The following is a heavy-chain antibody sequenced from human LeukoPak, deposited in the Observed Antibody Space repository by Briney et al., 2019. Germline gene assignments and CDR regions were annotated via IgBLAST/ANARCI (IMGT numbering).Heavy chain of an antibody. D-gene: IGHD3-3*01. Sequence: GGSLRLSCAASGFTFSGYAMHWVRQAPGKGLEWVAVISYDGSNKYYADSVKGRFTISRDNSKNTLYLQMNSLRAEDTAVYYCARDRAGDFWSGGYYYYYGMDVWGQGTTVTVSS. CDR1: GFTFSGYA. V-gene: IGHV3-30-3*01. J-gene: IGHJ6*02. CDR2: ISYDGSNK. CDR3: ARDRAGDFWSGGYYYYYGMDV.